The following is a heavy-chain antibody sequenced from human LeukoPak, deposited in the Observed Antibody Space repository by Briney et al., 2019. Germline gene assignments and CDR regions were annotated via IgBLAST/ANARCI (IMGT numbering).Heavy chain of an antibody. CDR1: GGSFSGYY. J-gene: IGHJ5*02. V-gene: IGHV4-34*01. Sequence: SETLSLTCAVYGGSFSGYYWSWIRQPPGKGLEGIGEINHSGSTNYNPSLKSRVTISVDTSKNQFSLKLSSVTAADTAVYYCVARMLYPRTKSWFDPWGQGTLVTVSS. D-gene: IGHD2-8*01. CDR3: VARMLYPRTKSWFDP. CDR2: INHSGST.